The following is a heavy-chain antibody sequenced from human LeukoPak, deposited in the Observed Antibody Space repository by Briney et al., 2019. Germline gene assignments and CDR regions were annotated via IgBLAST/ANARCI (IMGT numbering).Heavy chain of an antibody. CDR3: ARACYGDIDY. D-gene: IGHD2-15*01. V-gene: IGHV4-59*01. CDR2: IYYSGST. Sequence: SETLSLTCTVSGGSISSYYWSWIRQPPGKGLEWIGYIYYSGSTNYNPSLKSRVTISVDTSKTQFSLKLSSVTAADTAIYYCARACYGDIDYWGQGILVTVSS. CDR1: GGSISSYY. J-gene: IGHJ4*02.